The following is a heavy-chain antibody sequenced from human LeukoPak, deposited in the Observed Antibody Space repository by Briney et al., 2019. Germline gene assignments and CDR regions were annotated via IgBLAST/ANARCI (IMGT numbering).Heavy chain of an antibody. CDR1: GYTFTSYG. CDR3: ARTQAILEWLSN. CDR2: ISAYNGNT. V-gene: IGHV1-18*01. D-gene: IGHD3-3*01. Sequence: ASVKVSCKASGYTFTSYGISWVRQAPGQGLEWMGWISAYNGNTNYAQKLQGRVTMTTDTPMSTAYMELRSLRSDDTAVYYCARTQAILEWLSNWGQGTLVTVSS. J-gene: IGHJ4*02.